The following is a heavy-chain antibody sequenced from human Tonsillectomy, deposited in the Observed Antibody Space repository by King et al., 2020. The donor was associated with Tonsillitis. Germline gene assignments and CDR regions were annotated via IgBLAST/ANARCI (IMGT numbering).Heavy chain of an antibody. CDR1: GGSISSGAYS. Sequence: LQLQESGSGLVKPSQTLSLTCAVSGGSISSGAYSWSWIRQPPGKGLEWIGYIYHSGSTYYNPSLKSRVTISVDRSKNQFSLKLSSVTAADTAVYYCARDSNYYDSSGYYYVWYFDLWGRGTLVTVSS. D-gene: IGHD3-22*01. V-gene: IGHV4-30-2*01. J-gene: IGHJ2*01. CDR2: IYHSGST. CDR3: ARDSNYYDSSGYYYVWYFDL.